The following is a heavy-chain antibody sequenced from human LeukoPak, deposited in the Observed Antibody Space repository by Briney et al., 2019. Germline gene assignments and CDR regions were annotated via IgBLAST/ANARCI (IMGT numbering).Heavy chain of an antibody. CDR1: GYTFSSYS. J-gene: IGHJ4*02. Sequence: WASVKVSCKASGYTFSSYSISWVRQAPGQGLEWMGWISADNGNTIYAQKVKGRVTMTTDTSTSTAYMELRSLKSDDTAVYYCARASYCSDGSCYSDCWGQGTLVTASS. CDR3: ARASYCSDGSCYSDC. CDR2: ISADNGNT. V-gene: IGHV1-18*01. D-gene: IGHD2-15*01.